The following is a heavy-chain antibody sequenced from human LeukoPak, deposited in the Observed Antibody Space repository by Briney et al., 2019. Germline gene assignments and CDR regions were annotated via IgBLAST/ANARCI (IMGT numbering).Heavy chain of an antibody. J-gene: IGHJ3*02. CDR1: GGTFSNYA. Sequence: SVKVSCKTSGGTFSNYAISWVRQAPGQGLEWMGVIIPIFDTPNYAQKWQGRVTITTDESTSTAYMELRSLRSEDTAVYYCASQLFHLDSSGYSLDALDIRGQGTMVTVSS. V-gene: IGHV1-69*05. CDR3: ASQLFHLDSSGYSLDALDI. CDR2: IIPIFDTP. D-gene: IGHD3-22*01.